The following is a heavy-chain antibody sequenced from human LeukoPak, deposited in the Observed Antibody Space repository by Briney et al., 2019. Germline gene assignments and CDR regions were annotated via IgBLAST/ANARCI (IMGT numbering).Heavy chain of an antibody. CDR1: GGSISSSSFY. Sequence: SETLSLTCTVSGGSISSSSFYWGWIRQPPGKGLEWIGSIYYSGYTYYNPSLKSRVTISVDTSKNQFSLKLSSVTAADTAVYYCARQEQQLIYNWFDPWGQGTLVTVSS. D-gene: IGHD6-13*01. CDR3: ARQEQQLIYNWFDP. J-gene: IGHJ5*02. CDR2: IYYSGYT. V-gene: IGHV4-39*07.